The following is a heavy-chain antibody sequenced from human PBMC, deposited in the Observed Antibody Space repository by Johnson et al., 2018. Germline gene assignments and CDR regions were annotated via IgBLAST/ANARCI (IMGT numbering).Heavy chain of an antibody. CDR2: ISYDGSNK. CDR1: GFTFSSYA. V-gene: IGHV3-30*18. J-gene: IGHJ6*03. CDR3: AKEGRDGEYDKHYYYYMDV. D-gene: IGHD4-17*01. Sequence: QVQLVQSGGGVVQPGRSXRLSCAASGFTFSSYAMHWVRQAPGKGLAWVAVISYDGSNKYYADPVKGRFTISRDNSKNTVYLQTNSLRVEDTAVYYCAKEGRDGEYDKHYYYYMDVWGKGTTVTVSS.